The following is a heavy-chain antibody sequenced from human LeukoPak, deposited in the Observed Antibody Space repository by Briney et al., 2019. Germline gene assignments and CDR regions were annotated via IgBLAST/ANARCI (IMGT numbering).Heavy chain of an antibody. CDR1: GGSFSGYY. D-gene: IGHD3-10*01. J-gene: IGHJ4*02. CDR2: INHSGST. Sequence: SETLSLTCAVYGGSFSGYYWSWIRQPPGKGLEWIGEINHSGSTNYNPSLKSRVTISVDTSKNQFSLKLSPVTAADTAVYYCARVSRFGEMVDYWGQGTLVTVSS. V-gene: IGHV4-34*01. CDR3: ARVSRFGEMVDY.